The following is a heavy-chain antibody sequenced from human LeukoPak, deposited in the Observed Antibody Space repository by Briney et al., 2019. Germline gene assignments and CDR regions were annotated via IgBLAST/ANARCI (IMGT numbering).Heavy chain of an antibody. CDR1: GGSISSGDYY. Sequence: SETLSLTCTVSGGSISSGDYYWSWIRQPPGTGLEWIGYIYYSGSTYYNPSLKSRVTMSVDTSKNQFSLQLTSVTAADTAIYYCARTLGTAMVNLWGQGTLVTVSS. V-gene: IGHV4-30-4*01. CDR3: ARTLGTAMVNL. J-gene: IGHJ4*02. CDR2: IYYSGST. D-gene: IGHD5-18*01.